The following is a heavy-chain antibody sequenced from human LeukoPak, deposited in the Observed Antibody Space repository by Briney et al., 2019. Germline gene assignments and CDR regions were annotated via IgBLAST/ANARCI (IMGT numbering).Heavy chain of an antibody. CDR3: AKDSGFSVSYFSN. D-gene: IGHD1-26*01. CDR2: ISGFSGNT. Sequence: GGSLRLSCTASGFTFSDYAMSWVRQAPGKGLEWVSDISGFSGNTYYADSVTGRFTISRDNSKSTLYLQMNSLRAEDTATYYCAKDSGFSVSYFSNWGQGILVTVSS. J-gene: IGHJ4*02. CDR1: GFTFSDYA. V-gene: IGHV3-23*01.